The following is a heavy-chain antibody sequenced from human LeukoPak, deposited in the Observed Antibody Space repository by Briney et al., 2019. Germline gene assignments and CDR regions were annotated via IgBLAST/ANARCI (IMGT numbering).Heavy chain of an antibody. Sequence: SQTLSLTCTVSGGSISSGDYYWSWIRQPPGKGLEWIGSIYYSGSTYYNPSLKSRVTISVDTSKNQFSLKLSSVTAADTAVYYCARGHSSGWYSDLMHYYYGMDVWGQGTTVTVSS. D-gene: IGHD6-19*01. CDR2: IYYSGST. CDR3: ARGHSSGWYSDLMHYYYGMDV. V-gene: IGHV4-39*01. J-gene: IGHJ6*02. CDR1: GGSISSGDYY.